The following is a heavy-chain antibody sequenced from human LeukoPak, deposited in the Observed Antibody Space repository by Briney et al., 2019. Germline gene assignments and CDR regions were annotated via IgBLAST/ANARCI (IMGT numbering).Heavy chain of an antibody. CDR3: ASAGTSAGIRAFDI. Sequence: PSETLSLTCTVSGGSISSSSYYWGWIRQPPGKGLEWIGSIYYSGSTYYNPTLKRRVTISVDTSKNQFSLKLSSVTAADTAVYYCASAGTSAGIRAFDIWGQGTMVTVSS. V-gene: IGHV4-39*01. D-gene: IGHD3-10*01. CDR1: GGSISSSSYY. J-gene: IGHJ3*02. CDR2: IYYSGST.